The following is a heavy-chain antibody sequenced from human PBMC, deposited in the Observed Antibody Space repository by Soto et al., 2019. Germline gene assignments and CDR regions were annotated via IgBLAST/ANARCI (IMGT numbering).Heavy chain of an antibody. CDR2: IIPIFGTA. D-gene: IGHD1-7*01. CDR3: ARLGTDRATPTYYGMDV. Sequence: RASVKVSCKASGGTFSSYAISWVRQAPGQGLEWMGGIIPIFGTANYAQKFQGRVTITADESTSTAYMELSSLRSEDTAVYYCARLGTDRATPTYYGMDVWGQGTTVTVSS. J-gene: IGHJ6*02. V-gene: IGHV1-69*13. CDR1: GGTFSSYA.